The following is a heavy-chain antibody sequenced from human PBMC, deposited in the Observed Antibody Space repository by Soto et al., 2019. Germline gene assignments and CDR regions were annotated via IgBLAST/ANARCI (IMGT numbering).Heavy chain of an antibody. Sequence: GGSLRLSCAASGFTFSSYAMSWVRQAPGKGLEWVSAISGSGGSTYYADSVKGRFTISRDNSKNTLYLQMNSLRAEDTAVYYCAKDAEYYDFWSGSSMDVWGQGTTVTVSS. V-gene: IGHV3-23*01. CDR2: ISGSGGST. D-gene: IGHD3-3*01. J-gene: IGHJ6*02. CDR3: AKDAEYYDFWSGSSMDV. CDR1: GFTFSSYA.